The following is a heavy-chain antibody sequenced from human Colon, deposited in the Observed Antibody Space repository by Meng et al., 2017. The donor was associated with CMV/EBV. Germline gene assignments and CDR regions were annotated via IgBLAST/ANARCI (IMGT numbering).Heavy chain of an antibody. J-gene: IGHJ2*01. CDR2: KYKSGRK. CDR1: GGSIGGRDWK. CDR3: AREVTAGSDWYIDL. D-gene: IGHD2-21*02. Sequence: GGSIGGRDWKWRRNRETQGKGKGWKGIKYKSGRKKKKQNNKSRVKISVDPSKNQFSLKLTSVTAADTAVYFCAREVTAGSDWYIDLWGRGLLVTVSS. V-gene: IGHV4-30-4*01.